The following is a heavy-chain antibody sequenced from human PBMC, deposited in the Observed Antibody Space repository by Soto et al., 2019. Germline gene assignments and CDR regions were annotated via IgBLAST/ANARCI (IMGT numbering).Heavy chain of an antibody. V-gene: IGHV5-51*01. D-gene: IGHD2-21*01. CDR2: IYPTDGDT. Sequence: GESLKISCKGSEDSFNTHWIGWVRQMPGKGLEWMGLIYPTDGDTRYSPSFQGQVNISDRNSINTAYLQWSSLNASDSARYNSARTFCGGDSCSDHDAFDFWGQGTMVTVSS. CDR1: EDSFNTHW. J-gene: IGHJ3*01. CDR3: ARTFCGGDSCSDHDAFDF.